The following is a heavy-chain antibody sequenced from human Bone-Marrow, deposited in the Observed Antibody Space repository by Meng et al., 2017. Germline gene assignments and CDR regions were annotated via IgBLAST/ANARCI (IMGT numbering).Heavy chain of an antibody. CDR3: ARDEDISAAGYLLGDF. D-gene: IGHD6-13*01. J-gene: IGHJ4*02. CDR2: MNPNSGNT. CDR1: GYTFTSYD. V-gene: IGHV1-8*01. Sequence: ASVKVSCKASGYTFTSYDINWVRQATGQGLEWMGWMNPNSGNTGYAQKFQGRVTMTRNTSISTAYMELSSLRSEDTAVYYCARDEDISAAGYLLGDFWGQGTLVTVSS.